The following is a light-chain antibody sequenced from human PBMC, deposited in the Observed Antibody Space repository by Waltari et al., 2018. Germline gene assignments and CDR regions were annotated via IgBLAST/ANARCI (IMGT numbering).Light chain of an antibody. CDR1: SSDVGAYNY. Sequence: QSVLTQPASVSGSSGQSLTISCTGTSSDVGAYNYVSWYQQHPGKAPKIVIYDVRKGPSGVSDRFSGSKSGNTASLTISGLQAQDEADYFCSSYTSGNTWVFGGGTKLTVL. J-gene: IGLJ3*02. V-gene: IGLV2-14*03. CDR2: DVR. CDR3: SSYTSGNTWV.